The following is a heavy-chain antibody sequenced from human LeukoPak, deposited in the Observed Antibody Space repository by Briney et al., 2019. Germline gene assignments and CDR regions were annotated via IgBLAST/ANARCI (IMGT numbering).Heavy chain of an antibody. CDR1: GGSISSSSYY. Sequence: SETLSLTCTVSGGSISSSSYYWGWIRQPPGKGLEWIGSIYYSGSTYYNPSLKSRVTISVDTSKNQFSLKLSSVTAADTAVYYCARSGHDFWSGLRIHYYYMDVWGKGTTVTVSS. CDR3: ARSGHDFWSGLRIHYYYMDV. J-gene: IGHJ6*03. D-gene: IGHD3-3*01. V-gene: IGHV4-39*07. CDR2: IYYSGST.